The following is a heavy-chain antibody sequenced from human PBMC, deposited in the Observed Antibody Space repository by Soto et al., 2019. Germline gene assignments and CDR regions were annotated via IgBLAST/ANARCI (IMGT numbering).Heavy chain of an antibody. CDR1: GGSMSTYY. CDR2: IYASGST. V-gene: IGHV4-4*07. Sequence: PSETLSLTCTVSGGSMSTYYWNWIRQPAGKGLEWIGRIYASGSTKYNPSLTSRVTMLIETSENKFSLNLNSVTAADTAIYYCAAIGEDIYYGMDVWGQGTKVT. D-gene: IGHD2-15*01. CDR3: AAIGEDIYYGMDV. J-gene: IGHJ6*02.